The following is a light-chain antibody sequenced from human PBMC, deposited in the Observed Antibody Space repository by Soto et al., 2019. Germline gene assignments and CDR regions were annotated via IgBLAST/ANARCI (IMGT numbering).Light chain of an antibody. CDR2: DAS. Sequence: DVYRIQAPLTLAEGEVLGVARRCRASQNINKRLAWHQQKPGTAPKVLIYDASNLKSVVPSKISGSGSGPEFILTICSLLPNYLAAYYFQHYYTYPGTFGQGTRVEIK. V-gene: IGKV1-5*01. J-gene: IGKJ1*01. CDR3: QHYYTYPGT. CDR1: QNINKR.